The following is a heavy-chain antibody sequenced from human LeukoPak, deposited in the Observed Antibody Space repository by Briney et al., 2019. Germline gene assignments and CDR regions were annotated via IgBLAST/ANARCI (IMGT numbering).Heavy chain of an antibody. CDR3: ARAEAAAGQYYFDY. J-gene: IGHJ4*02. D-gene: IGHD6-13*01. V-gene: IGHV3-21*04. Sequence: GGSLRLSCAASGFTFSSYTMNWVRQAPGKGLEWVSSISSSSSYIYYADSVKGRFTISRDNAKNSLYLQMNSLRAEDTAVYYCARAEAAAGQYYFDYWGQGTLVTVSS. CDR2: ISSSSSYI. CDR1: GFTFSSYT.